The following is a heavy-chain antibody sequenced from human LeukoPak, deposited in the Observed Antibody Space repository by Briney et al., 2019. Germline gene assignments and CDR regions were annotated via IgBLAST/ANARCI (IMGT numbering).Heavy chain of an antibody. CDR2: IYPGDSDT. D-gene: IGHD3-22*01. V-gene: IGHV5-51*01. CDR3: ARLRALSHYDSSGYYLDY. Sequence: GESLKISCKGSGYSFTSYWIGWVRQMPGKGLEWMGLIYPGDSDTRYSPSFQGQVTISADKSISTAYLQWSSLKASDTAMYYCARLRALSHYDSSGYYLDYWGQGTLVTVSS. CDR1: GYSFTSYW. J-gene: IGHJ4*02.